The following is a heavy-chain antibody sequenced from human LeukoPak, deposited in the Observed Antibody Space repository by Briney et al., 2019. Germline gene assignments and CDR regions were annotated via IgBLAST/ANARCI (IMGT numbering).Heavy chain of an antibody. J-gene: IGHJ3*02. V-gene: IGHV3-23*01. CDR1: GFTFSSYA. D-gene: IGHD3-10*01. Sequence: GGSLRLSCAASGFTFSSYAMSWVRQAPGKGLEWVSAVSGSGGSTYYADSVKGRFTISRDNSKNTLYLQMNSLKAEDTAVYYCATPYYYGSGDAFDIWGQGTMVTVSS. CDR2: VSGSGGST. CDR3: ATPYYYGSGDAFDI.